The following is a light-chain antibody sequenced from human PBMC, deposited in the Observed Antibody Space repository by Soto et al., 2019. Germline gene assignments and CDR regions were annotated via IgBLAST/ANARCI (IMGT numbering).Light chain of an antibody. CDR3: QQFGSSLT. CDR1: QRISSN. CDR2: GAS. V-gene: IGKV3-15*01. Sequence: EIVMTQSPATLSVSPGERATLSCRASQRISSNLAWYQHKPGQAPRLLIFGASTRATGIPARFSGSGSETEFTLTISSLQSEDFAVYYCQQFGSSLTFGGGTKVDIK. J-gene: IGKJ4*01.